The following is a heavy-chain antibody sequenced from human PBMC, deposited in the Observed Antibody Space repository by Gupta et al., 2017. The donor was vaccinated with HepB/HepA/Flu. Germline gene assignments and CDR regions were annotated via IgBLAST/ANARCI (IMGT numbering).Heavy chain of an antibody. V-gene: IGHV3-33*01. Sequence: QVQLVESGGGLVQPGRSLRLSCPASGFTFSSYGLHWVRQAPGKGLEWVAVIWYDGSNKYYADSVKGRFTISRDNSKNTLYLQMNSLRAEDTAVYYCARDRYSGYDSWGQGTLVTVSS. J-gene: IGHJ4*02. CDR2: IWYDGSNK. CDR1: GFTFSSYG. D-gene: IGHD5-12*01. CDR3: ARDRYSGYDS.